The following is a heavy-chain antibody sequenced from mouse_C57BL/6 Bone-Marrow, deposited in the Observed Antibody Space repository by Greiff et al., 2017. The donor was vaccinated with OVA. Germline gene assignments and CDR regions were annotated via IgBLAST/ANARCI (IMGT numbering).Heavy chain of an antibody. CDR1: GFTFSSYG. D-gene: IGHD1-1*01. CDR3: ARHYYGSSLDY. Sequence: EVHLVESGGDLVKPGGSLKLSCAASGFTFSSYGMSWVRQTPDKRLEWVATISSGGSYTYYPDSVKGRFTISRDNAKNTLYLQMSSLKSEDTAMYYCARHYYGSSLDYWGQGTTLTVSS. V-gene: IGHV5-6*01. CDR2: ISSGGSYT. J-gene: IGHJ2*01.